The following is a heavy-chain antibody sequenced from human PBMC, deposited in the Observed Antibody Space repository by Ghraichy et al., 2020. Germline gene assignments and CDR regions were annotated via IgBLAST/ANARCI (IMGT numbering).Heavy chain of an antibody. CDR3: ARFLGYCSVGSCFPAD. J-gene: IGHJ4*02. CDR1: GDSISTSSYR. Sequence: SETLSLTCTVSGDSISTSSYRWGWIRQSPRTGLEWIGVVYYNGNTYYNPSLKSRVTISVDTSDNQFSLDMTSATAADTAVYYCARFLGYCSVGSCFPADWGRGTRVIVSS. V-gene: IGHV4-39*01. D-gene: IGHD2-8*02. CDR2: VYYNGNT.